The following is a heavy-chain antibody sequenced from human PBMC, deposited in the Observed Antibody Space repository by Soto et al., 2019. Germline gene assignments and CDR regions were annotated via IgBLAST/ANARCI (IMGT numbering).Heavy chain of an antibody. V-gene: IGHV3-7*01. CDR3: RDGLYSGR. J-gene: IGHJ4*02. CDR2: IKGDGSEK. Sequence: GGSLRLSCATSGIAFRNFWMSWVRQAPGKGLEWVARIKGDGSEKYYMDTVKGRFTISRDNAKNFLYLQMNSLRAEDTALYYCRDGLYSGRWGQGTLVTVSS. CDR1: GIAFRNFW. D-gene: IGHD2-15*01.